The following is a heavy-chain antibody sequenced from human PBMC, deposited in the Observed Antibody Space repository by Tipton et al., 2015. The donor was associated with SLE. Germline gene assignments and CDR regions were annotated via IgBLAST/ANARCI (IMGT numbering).Heavy chain of an antibody. CDR2: IYSSGST. D-gene: IGHD1-26*01. J-gene: IGHJ4*02. CDR3: ARGGGSYYDY. Sequence: LRLSCTVSGVSVSSGGYYWNWIRQHPGKGLEWIGRIYSSGSTIYNPSLKSRLTLSLDTSKNQFSLRVRSVTAADTAVYYCARGGGSYYDYWGQGTLVTVSS. V-gene: IGHV4-61*02. CDR1: GVSVSSGGYY.